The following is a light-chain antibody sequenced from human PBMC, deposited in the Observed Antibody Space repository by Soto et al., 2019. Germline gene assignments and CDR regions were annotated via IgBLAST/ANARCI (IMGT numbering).Light chain of an antibody. CDR2: TAS. Sequence: DIQMTQSPASLSASVGDRVTISCRASQRISNYLSWYQQKPGKAPTLLIHTASILQSGVPSRFSGSGSGTEFTLTISSLQPEDVATYYCQQSINLPRTFGQGTKVEIK. CDR1: QRISNY. CDR3: QQSINLPRT. J-gene: IGKJ1*01. V-gene: IGKV1-39*01.